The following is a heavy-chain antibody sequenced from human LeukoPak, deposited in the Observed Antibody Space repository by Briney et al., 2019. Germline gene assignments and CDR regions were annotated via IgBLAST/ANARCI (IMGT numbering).Heavy chain of an antibody. CDR3: AGNLNGVCCDAG. Sequence: ASVTVSCTASGGTFSSYAISWVRQAPGQGLAWMGRIIPILGIANYAQKFQGRVTITADKSTSTAYMELSSLRSEDTAVYYCAGNLNGVCCDAGWGQGTLVTVSS. CDR2: IIPILGIA. CDR1: GGTFSSYA. D-gene: IGHD2-8*01. J-gene: IGHJ4*02. V-gene: IGHV1-69*04.